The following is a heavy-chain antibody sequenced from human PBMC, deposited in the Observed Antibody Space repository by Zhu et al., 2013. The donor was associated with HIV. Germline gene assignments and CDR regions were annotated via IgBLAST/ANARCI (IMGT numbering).Heavy chain of an antibody. J-gene: IGHJ5*02. Sequence: QVQLQESGPGLVKPSQTLSLTCTVSGGSISSGGYYWSWIRQHPGKGLEWIGHIYYSGSTYYNPSLKSRVTISVDTSKNQFSLKLSSVTAADTAVYYCARGEDVRTGTTYWFDPGAREPWSPSPQ. CDR3: ARGEDVRTGTTYWFDP. CDR2: IYYSGST. V-gene: IGHV4-31*03. D-gene: IGHD1-7*01. CDR1: GGSISSGGYY.